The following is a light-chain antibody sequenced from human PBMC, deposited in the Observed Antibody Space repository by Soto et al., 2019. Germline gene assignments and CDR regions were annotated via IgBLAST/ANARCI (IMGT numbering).Light chain of an antibody. V-gene: IGLV1-40*01. CDR3: QSYDSSVSAVV. CDR2: GNS. Sequence: QSVLTQPPSVSGAPGQRVTISCTGTSSNIGAGYDVHWYQQLPGTAPKLLIYGNSNRPSGVPDRFSGSKSGTSAYLAITGLQAEDAADYYCQSYDSSVSAVVFGGGTKLTV. CDR1: SSNIGAGYD. J-gene: IGLJ2*01.